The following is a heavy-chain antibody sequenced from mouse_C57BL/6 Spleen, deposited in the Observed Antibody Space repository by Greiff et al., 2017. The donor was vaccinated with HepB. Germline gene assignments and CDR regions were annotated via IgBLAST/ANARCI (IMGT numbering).Heavy chain of an antibody. CDR1: GYTFTSYW. D-gene: IGHD1-1*01. CDR2: IHPNSGST. Sequence: QVQLQQSGAELVKPGASVKLSCKASGYTFTSYWMHWVKQRPGQGLEWIGMIHPNSGSTNYNEKFKSKATLTVDKSSSTAYMQLSSLTSEDSAVYYCARDYSGSVAYWGQGTLVTVSA. V-gene: IGHV1-64*01. J-gene: IGHJ3*01. CDR3: ARDYSGSVAY.